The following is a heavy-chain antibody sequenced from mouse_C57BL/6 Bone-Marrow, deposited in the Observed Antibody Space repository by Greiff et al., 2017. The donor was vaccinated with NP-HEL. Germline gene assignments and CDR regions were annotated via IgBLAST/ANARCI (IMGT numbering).Heavy chain of an antibody. CDR2: IDPSDSYT. CDR1: GYTFTSYW. CDR3: ARLDDYDDGFAY. V-gene: IGHV1-59*01. J-gene: IGHJ3*01. Sequence: QVHVKQSGAELVRPGTSVKLSCKASGYTFTSYWMHWVKQRPGQGLEWIGVIDPSDSYTNYNQKFKGKATLTVDTSSSTAYMQLSSLTSEDSAVYYCARLDDYDDGFAYWGQGTLVTVSA. D-gene: IGHD2-4*01.